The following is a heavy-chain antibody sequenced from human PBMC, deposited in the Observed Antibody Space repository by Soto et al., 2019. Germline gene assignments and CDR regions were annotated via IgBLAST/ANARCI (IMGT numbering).Heavy chain of an antibody. CDR2: IYPGDSDT. Sequence: GESVKISCKGSGYSFTSYWIGWVRQMPGKGLEWMGIIYPGDSDTRYSPSFQGQVTISADKSISTAYLQWSSLKASDTAMYYCARQEMATIGLYGTDVWGQGTTVTVSS. V-gene: IGHV5-51*01. D-gene: IGHD5-12*01. J-gene: IGHJ6*02. CDR1: GYSFTSYW. CDR3: ARQEMATIGLYGTDV.